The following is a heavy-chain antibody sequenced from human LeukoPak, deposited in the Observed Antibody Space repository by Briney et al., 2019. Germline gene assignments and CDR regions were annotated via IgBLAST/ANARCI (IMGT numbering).Heavy chain of an antibody. CDR2: INSDGSST. D-gene: IGHD5-24*01. CDR3: ARARWYSSDY. Sequence: PGGSLRLSCAVSGFTFSGHWMFWVRQAPGKGLVWVSSINSDGSSTSYTDSVKGRFTVSRDNAKNTLYLQMNSLRAEDTAVYHCARARWYSSDYWGQGTLVTVSS. V-gene: IGHV3-74*01. CDR1: GFTFSGHW. J-gene: IGHJ4*02.